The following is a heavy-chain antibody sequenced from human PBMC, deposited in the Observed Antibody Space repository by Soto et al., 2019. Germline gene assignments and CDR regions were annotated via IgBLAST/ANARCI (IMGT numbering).Heavy chain of an antibody. V-gene: IGHV1-69*01. J-gene: IGHJ5*02. Sequence: QVQLVQSGAELKKPGSSVKVSCKASGGNFTNYGISWVRQAPGQGLEWMGGIIPLFGTTNYAQNFRGRVTVTADESTSTGYMELNSLRSEDTAIYYCARAHGTSWSNWFDPWGKGTLVTVSS. CDR1: GGNFTNYG. CDR3: ARAHGTSWSNWFDP. D-gene: IGHD6-13*01. CDR2: IIPLFGTT.